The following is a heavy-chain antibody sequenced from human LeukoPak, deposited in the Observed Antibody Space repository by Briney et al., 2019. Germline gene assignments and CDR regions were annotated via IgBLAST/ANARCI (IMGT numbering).Heavy chain of an antibody. Sequence: SETLSLTCTVSGGSISSNYWSWIRQPPGKGLEWIGYINYSGSTNYNPSLKSRVTMSVDTSKNQFSLKRSSVTAADTAMYYCAREGRQNYVYIDHWGQGSLVTVSS. V-gene: IGHV4-59*01. CDR1: GGSISSNY. CDR3: AREGRQNYVYIDH. CDR2: INYSGST. J-gene: IGHJ4*02. D-gene: IGHD1-7*01.